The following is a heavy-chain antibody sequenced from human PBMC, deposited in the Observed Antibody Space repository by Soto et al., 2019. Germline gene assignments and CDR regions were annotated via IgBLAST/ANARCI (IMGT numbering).Heavy chain of an antibody. CDR2: INHSGST. J-gene: IGHJ4*02. CDR1: GGSFSGYY. Sequence: PSXTLSLTCAVYGGSFSGYYWSWIRRPPVKGLEWIGEINHSGSTNYNPSLKSRVTISVDTSKNQFSLKLSSVTAADTAVYYCARAVRNYDYIWGSYQPFDYWGQGTLVTVSS. CDR3: ARAVRNYDYIWGSYQPFDY. D-gene: IGHD3-16*02. V-gene: IGHV4-34*01.